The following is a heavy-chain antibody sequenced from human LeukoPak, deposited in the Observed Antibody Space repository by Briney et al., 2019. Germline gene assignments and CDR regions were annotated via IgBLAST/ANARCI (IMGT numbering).Heavy chain of an antibody. CDR3: ARDQQWLRFVGYYYGMDV. J-gene: IGHJ6*02. V-gene: IGHV3-30-3*01. Sequence: GGSLRLSCAASGFTFSSYAMHWVRQAPGKGLEWVAVISYDGSNKYYADSVKGRFTISRDNSKNTLYLQMNSLRAEDTAVYYCARDQQWLRFVGYYYGMDVWGQGTTVTVSS. CDR2: ISYDGSNK. CDR1: GFTFSSYA. D-gene: IGHD5-12*01.